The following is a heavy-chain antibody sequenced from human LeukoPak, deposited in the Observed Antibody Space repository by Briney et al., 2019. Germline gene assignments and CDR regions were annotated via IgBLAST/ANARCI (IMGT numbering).Heavy chain of an antibody. CDR3: AREGYSSSWYDY. CDR2: IYTSGST. D-gene: IGHD6-13*01. J-gene: IGHJ4*02. Sequence: PSETLSLTCAVYGVSFSGYLWSWIRQPAGKGLEWIGRIYTSGSTNYNPSLKSRVAISVDTSKNQFSLKLSSVTAADTAVYYCAREGYSSSWYDYWGQGTLVTVSS. CDR1: GVSFSGYL. V-gene: IGHV4-4*07.